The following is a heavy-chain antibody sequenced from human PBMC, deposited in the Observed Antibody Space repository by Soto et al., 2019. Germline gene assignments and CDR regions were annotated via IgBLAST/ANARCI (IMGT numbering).Heavy chain of an antibody. CDR1: GFTFSSYG. Sequence: QVQLVESGGGVVQPGRSLRLSCAASGFTFSSYGMHWVRQAPGKGLEWVAVISYDGSNKYYADSVKGRFTISRDNSKNTLYLQMNSLRAEDTAVYYCAKRYYYDSSGYSPGIDYWGQGTLVTVSS. CDR2: ISYDGSNK. J-gene: IGHJ4*02. CDR3: AKRYYYDSSGYSPGIDY. D-gene: IGHD3-22*01. V-gene: IGHV3-30*18.